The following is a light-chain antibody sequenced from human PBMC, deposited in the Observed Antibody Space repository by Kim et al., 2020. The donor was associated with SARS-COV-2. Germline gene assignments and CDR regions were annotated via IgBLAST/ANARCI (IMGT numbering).Light chain of an antibody. V-gene: IGLV1-40*01. CDR1: SSNIGAGYD. J-gene: IGLJ3*02. Sequence: QRVTIAGTGSSSNIGAGYDVHWYQQLPGTAPKLLIYGNSNRPSGVPDRFSGSKSGTSASLAITGLQAEDEAEYYCQSYDSSLSGWVFGGGTQLTVL. CDR2: GNS. CDR3: QSYDSSLSGWV.